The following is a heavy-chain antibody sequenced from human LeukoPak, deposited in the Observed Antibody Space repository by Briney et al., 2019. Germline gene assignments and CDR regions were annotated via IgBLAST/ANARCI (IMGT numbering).Heavy chain of an antibody. V-gene: IGHV1-46*01. D-gene: IGHD3-22*01. CDR3: ARDVDSSGYQLDY. J-gene: IGHJ4*02. CDR1: GYTFTRYF. CDR2: INPSGGST. Sequence: ASVTVSCKSSGYTFTRYFMHWVRQPPGQGLEWMGIINPSGGSTSYAQKFQGRVTMTRDTSTSTVYMELSSLRSEDTAVYYCARDVDSSGYQLDYWGQGTLVTVSS.